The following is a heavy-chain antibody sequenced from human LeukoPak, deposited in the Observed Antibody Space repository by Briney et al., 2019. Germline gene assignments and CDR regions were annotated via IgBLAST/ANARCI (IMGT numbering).Heavy chain of an antibody. V-gene: IGHV1-18*04. D-gene: IGHD6-25*01. Sequence: AAVKVSCKTSGYLFTTYGITLVRQAPGQGLQWMGWISAHSGNTKYAEKFQGRVTLTTDTSTSTGYLELGSLTSDDTAVYYCARDLSSGGWTLEFDYWGQGTQVTVAS. CDR2: ISAHSGNT. CDR3: ARDLSSGGWTLEFDY. CDR1: GYLFTTYG. J-gene: IGHJ4*02.